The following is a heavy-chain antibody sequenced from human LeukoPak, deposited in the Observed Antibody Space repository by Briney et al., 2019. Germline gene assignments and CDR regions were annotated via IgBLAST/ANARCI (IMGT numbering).Heavy chain of an antibody. J-gene: IGHJ4*02. CDR2: IYYTGNT. D-gene: IGHD3/OR15-3a*01. V-gene: IGHV4-59*05. Sequence: SETLSLTCTVSGGSISSYYWSWIRQPPGKGLEWIGSIYYTGNTYYNASLKSRVTISIDTSKNQISLRLTSVTAADTAMYYCARQTGSGLFTLPGGQGTLVTVSS. CDR3: ARQTGSGLFTLP. CDR1: GGSISSYY.